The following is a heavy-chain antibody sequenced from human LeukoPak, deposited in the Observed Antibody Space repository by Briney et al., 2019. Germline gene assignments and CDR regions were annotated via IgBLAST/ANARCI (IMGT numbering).Heavy chain of an antibody. CDR1: GFTFSSYA. J-gene: IGHJ2*01. V-gene: IGHV3-7*01. Sequence: GGSLRLSCAASGFTFSSYAMSWVRQAPGKGLEWVANIKQDGSEKYYVDSVKGRFTISRDNAKNSLYLQMNSLRAEDTAVYYCARGITGTQWYFDLWGRGTLVTVSS. D-gene: IGHD1-20*01. CDR2: IKQDGSEK. CDR3: ARGITGTQWYFDL.